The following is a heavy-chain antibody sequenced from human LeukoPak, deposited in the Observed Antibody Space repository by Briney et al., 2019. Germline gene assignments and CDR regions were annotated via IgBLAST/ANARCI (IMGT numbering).Heavy chain of an antibody. J-gene: IGHJ4*02. D-gene: IGHD3-22*01. Sequence: PSETLSLTCTVSGGSISSYYWSWIRQPAGTGLEWIGRIYTSGSTNYNPSLKSRVTMSVDTSKNQFSLKLNSVTAADTAVYYCARSDSSGYYHYFDYWGQGTLVTVSS. CDR2: IYTSGST. CDR3: ARSDSSGYYHYFDY. CDR1: GGSISSYY. V-gene: IGHV4-4*07.